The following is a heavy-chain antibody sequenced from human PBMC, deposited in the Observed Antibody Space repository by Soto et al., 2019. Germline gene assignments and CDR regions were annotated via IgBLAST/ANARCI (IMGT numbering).Heavy chain of an antibody. J-gene: IGHJ4*02. CDR3: ARGKTLPTPLDY. CDR1: GYTFTSYG. CDR2: ISAYNGNT. Sequence: ASVKVSCTASGYTFTSYGISWVRQAPGQGLEWMGWISAYNGNTKYSQKFQGRVTITRDTSASTAYMELSSLRSEDTAVYYCARGKTLPTPLDYWGQETRVTVS. V-gene: IGHV1-18*01.